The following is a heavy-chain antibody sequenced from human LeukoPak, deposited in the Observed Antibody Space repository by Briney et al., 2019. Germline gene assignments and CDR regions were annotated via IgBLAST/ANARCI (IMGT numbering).Heavy chain of an antibody. Sequence: GGSLRLSCAASGFTVSSKYMTWVRQAPGKGLEWVSVIYSGGDTYYADSVKGRFTISRDNSKNTLYLQMNSLRADDTAVYYCASRATVTTSLYFEDWGQGTLVTVSS. CDR3: ASRATVTTSLYFED. D-gene: IGHD4-17*01. J-gene: IGHJ4*02. CDR2: IYSGGDT. V-gene: IGHV3-53*01. CDR1: GFTVSSKY.